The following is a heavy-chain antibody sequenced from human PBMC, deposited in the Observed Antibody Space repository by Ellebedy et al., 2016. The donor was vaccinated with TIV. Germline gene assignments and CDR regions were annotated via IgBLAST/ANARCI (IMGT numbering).Heavy chain of an antibody. V-gene: IGHV4-4*07. Sequence: SETLSLXXTVSGGSISSYYWSWIRQPAGKGLEWIGRIYPSGNTNYNPSLKSRVTMSVDTSKNQFSLKLSSVTAADTAVYYCARDYLAPDAFDIWGQGTMVTVSS. CDR3: ARDYLAPDAFDI. CDR2: IYPSGNT. CDR1: GGSISSYY. D-gene: IGHD3-16*02. J-gene: IGHJ3*02.